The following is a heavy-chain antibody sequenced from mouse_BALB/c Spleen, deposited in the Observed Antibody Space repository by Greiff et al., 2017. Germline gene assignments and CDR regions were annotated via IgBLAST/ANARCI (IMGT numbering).Heavy chain of an antibody. Sequence: EVKVEESGGGLVKPGGSLKLSCAASGFTFSSYAMSWVRQTPEKRLEWVASISSGGSTYYPDSVKGRFTISRDNARNILYLQMSSLRSEDTAMYYCARGSYYDYDWFAYWGQGTLVTVSA. CDR2: ISSGGST. D-gene: IGHD2-4*01. V-gene: IGHV5-6-5*01. J-gene: IGHJ3*01. CDR1: GFTFSSYA. CDR3: ARGSYYDYDWFAY.